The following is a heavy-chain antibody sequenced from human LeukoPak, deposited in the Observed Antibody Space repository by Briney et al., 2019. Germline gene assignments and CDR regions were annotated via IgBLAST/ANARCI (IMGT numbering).Heavy chain of an antibody. CDR1: GGSIIGSTSY. Sequence: PSEPLSLTCTVSGGSIIGSTSYWGWIRQPPGKGLDWIGIINYSGSTYYNPSLRSRVTISVDTSKNQFSLKLNSVTASDTAVYYCARGYDYWGQGTLVTVSS. CDR2: INYSGST. CDR3: ARGYDY. D-gene: IGHD3-22*01. V-gene: IGHV4-39*01. J-gene: IGHJ4*02.